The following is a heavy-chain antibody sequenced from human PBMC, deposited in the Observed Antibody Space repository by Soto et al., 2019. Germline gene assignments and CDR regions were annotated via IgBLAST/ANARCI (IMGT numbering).Heavy chain of an antibody. D-gene: IGHD3-22*01. CDR1: GGSISSSSYY. V-gene: IGHV4-39*02. CDR2: IYYSGST. Sequence: PSETLSLTCTVSGGSISSSSYYWGWIRQPPGKGLEWIGSIYYSGSTYYNPSLKSRVTISVDTSKNQFSLKLSSVTAADTAVYYCARETYYDSSGQPYNWFDPWGQGTLVTVSS. CDR3: ARETYYDSSGQPYNWFDP. J-gene: IGHJ5*02.